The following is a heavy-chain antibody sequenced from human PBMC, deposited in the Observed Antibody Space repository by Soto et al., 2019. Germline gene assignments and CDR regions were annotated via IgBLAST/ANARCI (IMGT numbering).Heavy chain of an antibody. CDR1: GFTFSSYG. CDR2: IWSDGSNK. J-gene: IGHJ4*02. CDR3: ASLGSGYVDY. D-gene: IGHD2-15*01. V-gene: IGHV3-33*01. Sequence: QVHLVESGGGVVQPGRSLRLSCAASGFTFSSYGMHWIRQPRGKGLEWVAVIWSDGSNKYYADSVKGRFTISRDNSKNTLYLQMNSLRAEDTAVYYCASLGSGYVDYWGQGTLVTVSS.